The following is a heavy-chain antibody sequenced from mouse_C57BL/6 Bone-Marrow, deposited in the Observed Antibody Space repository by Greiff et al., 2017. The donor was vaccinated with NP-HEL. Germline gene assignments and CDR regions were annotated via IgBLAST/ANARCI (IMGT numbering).Heavy chain of an antibody. Sequence: EVMLVESEGGLVQPGSSMKLSCTASGFTFSDYYMAWVRQVPEKGLEWVANINYDGSSTYYLDSLKSRFIISRDNAKNILYLQMSSLKSEDTATYYCARGRVLRDWYFDVWGTGTTVTVSS. V-gene: IGHV5-16*01. CDR1: GFTFSDYY. D-gene: IGHD1-1*01. J-gene: IGHJ1*03. CDR3: ARGRVLRDWYFDV. CDR2: INYDGSST.